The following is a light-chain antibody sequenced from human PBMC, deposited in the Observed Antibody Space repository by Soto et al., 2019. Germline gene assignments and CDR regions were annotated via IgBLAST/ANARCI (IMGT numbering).Light chain of an antibody. CDR2: DAS. CDR1: QSISSW. CDR3: QQYNSYPWT. V-gene: IGKV1-5*01. Sequence: DIQMTQSPSTLSASVGDRVTITCRASQSISSWLAWYQQKPGKAPKLLIYDASSLESGVPSRFSGSGSGPEFTLTITSLQPDDFATYYCQQYNSYPWTCGQGTKVDIK. J-gene: IGKJ1*01.